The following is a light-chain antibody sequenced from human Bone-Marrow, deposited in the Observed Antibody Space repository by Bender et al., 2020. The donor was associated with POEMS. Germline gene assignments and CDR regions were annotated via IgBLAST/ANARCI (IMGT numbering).Light chain of an antibody. V-gene: IGLV2-14*01. J-gene: IGLJ1*01. CDR3: SSYTNINTRV. Sequence: QSALTQPASVSGSPGQSITISCTGTSSDIGGYIYVSWYQQHPDKAPKLIIYEVSNRPSGVSSRFSGSKSGNTASLTISGLQAEDEADYYCSSYTNINTRVFGTGTKVTVL. CDR2: EVS. CDR1: SSDIGGYIY.